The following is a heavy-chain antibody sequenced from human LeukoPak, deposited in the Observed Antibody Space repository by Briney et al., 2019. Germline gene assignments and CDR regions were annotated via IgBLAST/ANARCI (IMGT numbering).Heavy chain of an antibody. J-gene: IGHJ4*02. D-gene: IGHD3-22*01. CDR3: AKGSRSYYYDSSGYYSYFDY. Sequence: SGGSLRLSCAASGFTFSSYATSWVRQAPGKGLEWVSAISGSGGSTYYADSVKGRFTISRDNSKNTLYLQMNSLRAEDTAVYYCAKGSRSYYYDSSGYYSYFDYWGQGTLVTVSS. V-gene: IGHV3-23*01. CDR1: GFTFSSYA. CDR2: ISGSGGST.